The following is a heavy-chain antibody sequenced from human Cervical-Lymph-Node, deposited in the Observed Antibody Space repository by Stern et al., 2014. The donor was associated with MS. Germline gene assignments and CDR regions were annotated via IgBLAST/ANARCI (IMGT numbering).Heavy chain of an antibody. Sequence: VQLLQSGAEVKKPGESLKISCKGSGYSFSNYWIGWVRQMPGKGLEWMGFIYPGDSDTRYSPSFQGQVTISADKSISPAYLQWSSLKASDTAVYYCARHDLGGTGGCDYWGQGTLVTVSS. J-gene: IGHJ4*02. D-gene: IGHD3-10*01. V-gene: IGHV5-51*03. CDR1: GYSFSNYW. CDR2: IYPGDSDT. CDR3: ARHDLGGTGGCDY.